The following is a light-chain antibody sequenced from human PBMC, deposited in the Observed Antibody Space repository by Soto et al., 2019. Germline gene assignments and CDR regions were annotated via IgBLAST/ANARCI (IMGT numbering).Light chain of an antibody. CDR1: QSIRYY. V-gene: IGKV1-5*01. Sequence: DIQLTQSPPTLSASVGDRVTITCRASQSIRYYLAWYQQMPGKVPKLLIYGASSLQSGVPSRFSGSGSGTEFTLNISSLQSDDLATYFCQHHNSYSQTFGQGTKVEIK. CDR3: QHHNSYSQT. J-gene: IGKJ1*01. CDR2: GAS.